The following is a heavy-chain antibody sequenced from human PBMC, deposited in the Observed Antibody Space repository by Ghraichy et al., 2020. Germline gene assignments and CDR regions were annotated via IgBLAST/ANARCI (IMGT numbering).Heavy chain of an antibody. Sequence: GGSLRLSCVASGFLFSDYWMSWVRQAPGKGLEWVANIKQDGRETYYVDSVEGRFTISRDNARNSLHLQMNDLRAEDTALYFCARSNDYGDYASPFTMLGLGTMVSVSS. CDR2: IKQDGRET. CDR3: ARSNDYGDYASPFTM. D-gene: IGHD4-17*01. V-gene: IGHV3-7*01. J-gene: IGHJ3*02. CDR1: GFLFSDYW.